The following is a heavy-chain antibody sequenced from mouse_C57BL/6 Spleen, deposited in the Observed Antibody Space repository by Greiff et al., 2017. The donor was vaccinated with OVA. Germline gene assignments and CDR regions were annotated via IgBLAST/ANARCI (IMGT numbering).Heavy chain of an antibody. CDR2: INYDGSST. D-gene: IGHD1-1*01. J-gene: IGHJ1*03. V-gene: IGHV5-16*01. Sequence: EVQLVESEGGLVQPGSSMKLSCTASGFTFSDYYMAWVRQVPEKGLEWVANINYDGSSTYYLDSLKSRFIISRDNAKNILYLQMSSLKSEDTATYYCARANYYGSSGYFDVWGTGTTVTVSS. CDR3: ARANYYGSSGYFDV. CDR1: GFTFSDYY.